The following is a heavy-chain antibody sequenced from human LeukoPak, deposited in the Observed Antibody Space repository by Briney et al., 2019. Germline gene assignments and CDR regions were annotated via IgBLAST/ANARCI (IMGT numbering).Heavy chain of an antibody. Sequence: GWSLRLSCAPSGFTLSSNYMSWVRQAPGKGLEGVAVIYSGGSTYYADSVKGRFTISRDNSKNTLYLQMNSLRAEDTAVYYCARSPLYSSGYFFDYWGQGTLVTVSS. D-gene: IGHD6-19*01. CDR1: GFTLSSNY. CDR3: ARSPLYSSGYFFDY. V-gene: IGHV3-53*01. J-gene: IGHJ4*02. CDR2: IYSGGST.